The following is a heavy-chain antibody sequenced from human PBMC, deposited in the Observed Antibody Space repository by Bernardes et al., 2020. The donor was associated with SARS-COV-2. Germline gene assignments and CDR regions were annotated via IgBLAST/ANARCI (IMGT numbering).Heavy chain of an antibody. D-gene: IGHD3-3*01. CDR3: ARDLSPFWNGLDY. V-gene: IGHV3-30*03. CDR2: ISYEANSQ. J-gene: IGHJ4*02. CDR1: GFSFSSNG. Sequence: GGSLRLSCAASGFSFSSNGMHWVRQAPGKGLEWVAVISYEANSQYYADSVKGRFTISRDNSKNTLYLQMNSLRVEDTAVYFCARDLSPFWNGLDYWGQGTLVTVSS.